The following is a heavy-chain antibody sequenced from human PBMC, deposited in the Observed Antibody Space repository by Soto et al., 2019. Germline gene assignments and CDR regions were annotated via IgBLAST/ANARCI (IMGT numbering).Heavy chain of an antibody. CDR2: ISYDGTNK. D-gene: IGHD3-3*01. CDR3: AKDPRKIFGDI. J-gene: IGHJ3*02. Sequence: GGSLILSCAASGFTFSNYGMHWVRQAPGKGLEWVAVISYDGTNKYYVDSVKGRFTISRDNSKNTLYLQMNSLRTEDTAVYYCAKDPRKIFGDIWGQGTMVTVSS. CDR1: GFTFSNYG. V-gene: IGHV3-30*18.